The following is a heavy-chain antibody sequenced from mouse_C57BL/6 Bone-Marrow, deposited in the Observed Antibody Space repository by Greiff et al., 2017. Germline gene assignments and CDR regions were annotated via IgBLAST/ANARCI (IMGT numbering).Heavy chain of an antibody. CDR1: GYTFTSYW. Sequence: QVQLQQPGAELVKPGASVKLSCKASGYTFTSYWMHWVKQRPGQGLEWIGMIHPNSGSTNYNEKFKSKATLTVDKSSSTAYMQLSSLTSEDSAVXYCARVGYDGYYRGFFAYWGQGTLVTVSA. CDR3: ARVGYDGYYRGFFAY. D-gene: IGHD2-3*01. J-gene: IGHJ3*01. V-gene: IGHV1-64*01. CDR2: IHPNSGST.